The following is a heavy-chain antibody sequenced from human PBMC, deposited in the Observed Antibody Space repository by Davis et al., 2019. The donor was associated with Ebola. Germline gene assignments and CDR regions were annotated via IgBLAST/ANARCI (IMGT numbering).Heavy chain of an antibody. CDR2: ISWNSGSI. J-gene: IGHJ3*02. Sequence: SLKISCAASGFTFDDYAMHWVRQAPGKGLEWVSGISWNSGSIGYADSVKGRFTISRDNAKNSLYLQMNSLRAEDTALYYCAKDMAYGDYVGSCAFDIWGQGTMVTVSS. CDR1: GFTFDDYA. D-gene: IGHD4-17*01. CDR3: AKDMAYGDYVGSCAFDI. V-gene: IGHV3-9*01.